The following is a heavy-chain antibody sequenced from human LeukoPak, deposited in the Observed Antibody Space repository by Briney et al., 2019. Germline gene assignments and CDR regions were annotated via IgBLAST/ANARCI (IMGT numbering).Heavy chain of an antibody. J-gene: IGHJ4*02. CDR2: IYSDNT. V-gene: IGHV3-53*01. CDR1: GFTVSSKS. Sequence: GGSLRIFCTVSGFTVSSKSMSWVRQAPGKGLEWVSFIYSDNTHYSDSVKGRFTISIDNSKNTLYLYMNRLRDEDTAVYYCARRAGAYSHPYDYWGQGTLVTVSS. D-gene: IGHD4/OR15-4a*01. CDR3: ARRAGAYSHPYDY.